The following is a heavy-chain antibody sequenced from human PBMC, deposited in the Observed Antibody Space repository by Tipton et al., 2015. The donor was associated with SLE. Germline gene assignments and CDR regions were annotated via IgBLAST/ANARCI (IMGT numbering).Heavy chain of an antibody. V-gene: IGHV3-21*04. D-gene: IGHD2-15*01. Sequence: SLRLSCAASGFTFRSYSMNWVRQAPGKGLEWVSSISSSSSYIYYADSVKGRFTISRDNAKNSLFLQMNSLRAEDTAVYYCAKSQGLTLLRGEDIDYWGQGTQATVSS. CDR2: ISSSSSYI. J-gene: IGHJ4*02. CDR1: GFTFRSYS. CDR3: AKSQGLTLLRGEDIDY.